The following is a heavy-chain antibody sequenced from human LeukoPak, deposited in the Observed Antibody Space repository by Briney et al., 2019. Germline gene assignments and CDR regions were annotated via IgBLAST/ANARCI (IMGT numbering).Heavy chain of an antibody. V-gene: IGHV3-23*01. CDR3: ANEVPHFDY. CDR1: GFTFNSYA. CDR2: ISGSGGNT. Sequence: GGSLRLSCAASGFTFNSYAMRWVRQAPGKGLEWVSVISGSGGNTYYADSVKGWFTITRDNSKNTLYLQMNALRAEDTAVYYCANEVPHFDYWGQGTLVTVSS. J-gene: IGHJ4*02. D-gene: IGHD2-2*01.